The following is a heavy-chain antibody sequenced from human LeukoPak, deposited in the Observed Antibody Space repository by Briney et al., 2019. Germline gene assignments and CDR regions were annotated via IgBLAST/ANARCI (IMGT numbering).Heavy chain of an antibody. D-gene: IGHD5-12*01. CDR3: ARSNGYDHLEG. Sequence: GGSLRLSCAASGFTFTNYAMHWVRQAPGKGLEWVSSISSSSSYIYYADSVKGRFTISRDNAKNSLYLQMNSLRAEDTAVYYCARSNGYDHLEGWGQGTLVTVSS. CDR2: ISSSSSYI. V-gene: IGHV3-21*01. CDR1: GFTFTNYA. J-gene: IGHJ4*02.